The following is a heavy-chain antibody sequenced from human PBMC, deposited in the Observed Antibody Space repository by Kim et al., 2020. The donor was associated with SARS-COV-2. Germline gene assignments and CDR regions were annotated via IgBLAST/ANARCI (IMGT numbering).Heavy chain of an antibody. V-gene: IGHV3-48*03. CDR1: GFTFSSYE. D-gene: IGHD4-17*01. CDR2: ISSSGSTI. Sequence: GGSLRLSCAASGFTFSSYEMNWVRQAPGKGLEWVSYISSSGSTIYYADSVKGRFTISRDNAKNSLYLQMNSLRAEDTAVYYCAGGDYDWFDPWGQGTLVTVSS. J-gene: IGHJ5*02. CDR3: AGGDYDWFDP.